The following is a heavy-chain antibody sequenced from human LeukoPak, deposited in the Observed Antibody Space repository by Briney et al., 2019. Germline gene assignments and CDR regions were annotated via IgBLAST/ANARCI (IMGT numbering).Heavy chain of an antibody. V-gene: IGHV3-43*02. CDR2: IDKDGRKT. CDR1: GFTLDAFA. CDR3: ATWAFYHSLDV. D-gene: IGHD1-26*01. J-gene: IGHJ6*02. Sequence: PGGSLRLSCAASGFTLDAFAMYWVRQAPGKGLEWVSLIDKDGRKTYYADSVKGRFTISRDNSENSLYLQMNSLRTEDTALYYCATWAFYHSLDVWGRGATVIVSS.